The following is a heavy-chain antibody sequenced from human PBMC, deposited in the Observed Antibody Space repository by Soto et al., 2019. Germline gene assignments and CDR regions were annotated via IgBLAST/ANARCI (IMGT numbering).Heavy chain of an antibody. J-gene: IGHJ3*02. Sequence: ASVKVSCKASGYTFTSYGISWVRQAPGQGLEWMGWISAYSGNTGYAQKFQGRVTMTRNTSISTAYMELSSLRSEDTAVYYCARAMIVVVIPVPDAFDIWGQGTMVTVSS. CDR3: ARAMIVVVIPVPDAFDI. V-gene: IGHV1-8*02. CDR1: GYTFTSYG. D-gene: IGHD3-22*01. CDR2: ISAYSGNT.